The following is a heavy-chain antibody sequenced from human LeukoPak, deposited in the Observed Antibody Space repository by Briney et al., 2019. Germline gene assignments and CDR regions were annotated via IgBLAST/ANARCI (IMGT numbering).Heavy chain of an antibody. CDR3: ARLYVENWFDP. CDR2: INHSGST. V-gene: IGHV4-34*01. D-gene: IGHD2-8*01. CDR1: GGSISSYY. J-gene: IGHJ5*02. Sequence: SETLSLTCTVSGGSISSYYWSWIRQPPGKGLEWIGEINHSGSTNYNPSLKSRVTISVDTSKNQFSLKLSSVTAADTAVYYCARLYVENWFDPWGQGTLVTVSS.